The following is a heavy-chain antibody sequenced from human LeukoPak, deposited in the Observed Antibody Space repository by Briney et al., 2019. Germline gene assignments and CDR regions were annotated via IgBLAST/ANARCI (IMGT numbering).Heavy chain of an antibody. CDR3: ARERARIAVA. CDR2: IYYSGST. CDR1: GGSISSGGYY. Sequence: SETLSLTCTVSGGSISSGGYYWSWIRQHPGKGLEWIGYIYYSGSTYYNPSLKSRVTISVDTSKNQFSLKLSSVTAADTAVYYCARERARIAVAWGQGTLATVSS. D-gene: IGHD6-19*01. J-gene: IGHJ5*02. V-gene: IGHV4-31*03.